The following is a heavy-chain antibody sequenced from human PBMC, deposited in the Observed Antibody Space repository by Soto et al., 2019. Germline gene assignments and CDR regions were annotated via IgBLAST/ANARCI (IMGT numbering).Heavy chain of an antibody. J-gene: IGHJ4*02. D-gene: IGHD4-17*01. CDR3: ARAYGDPYYFDY. CDR2: ISYDGSNK. V-gene: IGHV3-30-3*01. Sequence: QPGGSLRLSCAASGFTFSSYAMHWVRQAPGKGLEWVAVISYDGSNKYYADSVKGRFTISRDNSKNTLYLQMNSLRAEDTAVYYCARAYGDPYYFDYWGQGTLVTVSS. CDR1: GFTFSSYA.